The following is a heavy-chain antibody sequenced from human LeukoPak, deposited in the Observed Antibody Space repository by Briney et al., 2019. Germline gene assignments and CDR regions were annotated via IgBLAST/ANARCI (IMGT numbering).Heavy chain of an antibody. CDR1: GGPFSGYY. V-gene: IGHV4-39*01. D-gene: IGHD3-22*01. CDR2: IYYSGST. Sequence: SETLSLTCAVSGGPFSGYYWGWIRQPPGKGLEWIGSIYYSGSTYYNPSLKSRVTKSVDRSKNQFSLKLSPVTAADTAVYYCARHRVSDYYDSSGYYGLSWFDPWGQGTLVTVSS. CDR3: ARHRVSDYYDSSGYYGLSWFDP. J-gene: IGHJ5*02.